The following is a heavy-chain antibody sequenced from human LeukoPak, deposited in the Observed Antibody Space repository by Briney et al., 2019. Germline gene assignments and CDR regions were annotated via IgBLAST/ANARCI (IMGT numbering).Heavy chain of an antibody. D-gene: IGHD1-26*01. CDR3: ASSGSYRFDY. CDR1: GFTFSSYS. J-gene: IGHJ4*02. CDR2: ITVSGTAM. Sequence: GGSLRLSCAASGFTFSSYSMNWVRQAPGKGLEWVSHITVSGTAMFYADSVKGRFTISRDNAKNSLYLQMNSLRDEDTAVYYCASSGSYRFDYWGQGTLVTVPS. V-gene: IGHV3-48*02.